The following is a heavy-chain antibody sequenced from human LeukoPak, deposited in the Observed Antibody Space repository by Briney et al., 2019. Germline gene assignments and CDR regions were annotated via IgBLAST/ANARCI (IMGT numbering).Heavy chain of an antibody. D-gene: IGHD6-19*01. J-gene: IGHJ6*03. Sequence: SETLSLTCAVSGGSISSNNWWIWVRQPPGKGLEWIGEIYHSGSTNYNPSLKSRVTISVDTSKNQFSLKLSSVTAADTAVYYCARAGSSGWYAYMDVWGKGTTVTISS. CDR1: GGSISSNNW. CDR2: IYHSGST. V-gene: IGHV4-4*02. CDR3: ARAGSSGWYAYMDV.